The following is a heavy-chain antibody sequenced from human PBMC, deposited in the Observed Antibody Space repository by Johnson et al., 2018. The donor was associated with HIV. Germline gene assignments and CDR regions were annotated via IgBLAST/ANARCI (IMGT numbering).Heavy chain of an antibody. CDR1: GLTVSSNY. J-gene: IGHJ3*02. CDR2: FFSGGST. CDR3: ARDSPGGAFDI. V-gene: IGHV3-66*01. Sequence: EVQLMESGGGLVQPGGSLRLACAASGLTVSSNYMSWVRQAPGKGLEWVSVFFSGGSTYYADSVKGRFTISRDNSKNTLYLQMNSLRAEDTAVYYCARDSPGGAFDIWGQGTMVTVSS. D-gene: IGHD3-10*01.